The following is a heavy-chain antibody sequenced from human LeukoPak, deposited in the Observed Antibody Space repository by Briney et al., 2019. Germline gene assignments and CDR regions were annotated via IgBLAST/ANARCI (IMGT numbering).Heavy chain of an antibody. D-gene: IGHD3-9*01. Sequence: GGSLRLSCAASGLSVGDNYMSWVRQAPGKGLEWVSVIYSSGEIYYIESVEGRFTISRDNSKNILYLQMNTLRAEDTAVYYCAKAPYYDILTGYFVDYWGQGTLVTVSS. CDR2: IYSSGEI. CDR1: GLSVGDNY. V-gene: IGHV3-53*01. J-gene: IGHJ4*02. CDR3: AKAPYYDILTGYFVDY.